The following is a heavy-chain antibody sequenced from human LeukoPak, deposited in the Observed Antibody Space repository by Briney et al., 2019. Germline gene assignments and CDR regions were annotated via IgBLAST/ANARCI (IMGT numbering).Heavy chain of an antibody. CDR1: GFIFRNYW. CDR2: IKQDGSEK. D-gene: IGHD3-10*01. V-gene: IGHV3-7*04. CDR3: ARDDNYGSDY. J-gene: IGHJ4*02. Sequence: GGSLRLSCAASGFIFRNYWMSWVRQAPGKGLEWVANIKQDGSEKYYVDSVKGRFTISRGNAKNSLFLQMNTLRADDTAVYYCARDDNYGSDYWGQGTLVTVSS.